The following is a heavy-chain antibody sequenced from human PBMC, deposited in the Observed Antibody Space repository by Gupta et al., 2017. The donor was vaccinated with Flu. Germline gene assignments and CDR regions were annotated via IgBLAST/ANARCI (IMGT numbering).Heavy chain of an antibody. CDR1: GVSIRGTHW. V-gene: IGHV4-4*02. J-gene: IGHJ3*01. Sequence: QVQLQESGPRLVKPSGTLSVTCAVSGVSIRGTHWWSWVRQPPGKGLEWIGEIHHSGNTNYNPSLKSRVSISMDKSRNQFSLKLTSVTAADTAVYFCARDRRYLEWPDAFDVWGQGTMVTVSS. CDR3: ARDRRYLEWPDAFDV. D-gene: IGHD3-3*01. CDR2: IHHSGNT.